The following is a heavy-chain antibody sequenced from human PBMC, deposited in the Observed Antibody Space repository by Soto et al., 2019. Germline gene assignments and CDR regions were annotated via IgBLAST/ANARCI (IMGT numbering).Heavy chain of an antibody. CDR1: GGSISSSSYY. CDR3: ALLSIVVVPAAILGGFDP. CDR2: IYYSGST. D-gene: IGHD2-2*02. Sequence: QLQLQESGPGLVKPSETLSLTCTVSGGSISSSSYYWGWIRQPPGKGLEWIGSIYYSGSTYYNPSLKSRVTISVDTSKNQFSLKLSSVTAADTAVYYCALLSIVVVPAAILGGFDPWGQGTLVTVSS. V-gene: IGHV4-39*01. J-gene: IGHJ5*02.